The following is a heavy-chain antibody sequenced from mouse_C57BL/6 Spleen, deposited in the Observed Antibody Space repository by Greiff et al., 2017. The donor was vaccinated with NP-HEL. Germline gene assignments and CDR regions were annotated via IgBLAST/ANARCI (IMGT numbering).Heavy chain of an antibody. Sequence: DVHLVESGGGLVKPGGSLKLSCAASGFTFSDYGMHWVRQAPEKGLAWVAYISSGSSTIYYADTVKGRFTISRDNAKNTLFLQMTSLRSEDTAMYYCARDGYFPLSSLGYWGQGTTLTVSS. J-gene: IGHJ2*01. CDR3: ARDGYFPLSSLGY. CDR2: ISSGSSTI. V-gene: IGHV5-17*01. D-gene: IGHD2-3*01. CDR1: GFTFSDYG.